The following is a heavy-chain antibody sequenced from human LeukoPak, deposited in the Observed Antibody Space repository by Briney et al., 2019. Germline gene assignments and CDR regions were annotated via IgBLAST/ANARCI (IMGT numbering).Heavy chain of an antibody. Sequence: GGSLRLSCAAAGFTFKLYWMHWVRQVPGTRPVWVSRINDDGSDTIYADSVRGRFTISRDDAKNTVYLQMNNLRAEDTAVYYCAKDGYYYDKYYYYYMDVWGKGTTVTVSS. V-gene: IGHV3-74*01. J-gene: IGHJ6*03. D-gene: IGHD3-22*01. CDR2: INDDGSDT. CDR3: AKDGYYYDKYYYYYMDV. CDR1: GFTFKLYW.